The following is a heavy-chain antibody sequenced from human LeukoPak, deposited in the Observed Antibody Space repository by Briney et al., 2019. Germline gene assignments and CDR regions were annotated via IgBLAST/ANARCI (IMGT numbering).Heavy chain of an antibody. Sequence: PGGSLRLSCAASGFTFSSYGMHWVRQAPGKGMEWVAFIRYDGSNKYYADSVKGRFTISRDNSKNTLYLQMNSLRAEDTAVYYCAKDFSVGLVIIVSYFDYWGQGTLVTVSS. D-gene: IGHD3/OR15-3a*01. CDR1: GFTFSSYG. J-gene: IGHJ4*02. V-gene: IGHV3-30*02. CDR2: IRYDGSNK. CDR3: AKDFSVGLVIIVSYFDY.